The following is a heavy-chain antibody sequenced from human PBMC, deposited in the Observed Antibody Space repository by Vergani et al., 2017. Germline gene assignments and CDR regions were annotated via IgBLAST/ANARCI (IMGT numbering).Heavy chain of an antibody. Sequence: QVQLVESGGGVVQPGRSLRLSCAASGFTFSSYAMHWVRQAPGKGLEWVAVISYDGSNKYYADSVKGRFTISRDNSKNSLYLQMNSLRAEDTALYYCAKDRNLLIDYWGQGTLVTVAS. D-gene: IGHD2/OR15-2a*01. J-gene: IGHJ4*02. CDR1: GFTFSSYA. CDR3: AKDRNLLIDY. V-gene: IGHV3-30*01. CDR2: ISYDGSNK.